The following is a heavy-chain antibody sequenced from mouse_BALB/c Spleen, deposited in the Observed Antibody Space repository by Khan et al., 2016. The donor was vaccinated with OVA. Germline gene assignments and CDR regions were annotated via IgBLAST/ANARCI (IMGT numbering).Heavy chain of an antibody. J-gene: IGHJ3*01. V-gene: IGHV5-6*01. CDR3: AGLAYYYGSEGFAY. D-gene: IGHD1-1*01. CDR1: GFTFSTYG. CDR2: VSTGGHYT. Sequence: EVELVESGGDVVKPGGSLKLSCAASGFTFSTYGMSWVRQTPDKRLEWVATVSTGGHYTYYPDTVKGRFTISRDTAKNTLYLQMSSLKSEDTAMFYCAGLAYYYGSEGFAYWGQGTLVTVSA.